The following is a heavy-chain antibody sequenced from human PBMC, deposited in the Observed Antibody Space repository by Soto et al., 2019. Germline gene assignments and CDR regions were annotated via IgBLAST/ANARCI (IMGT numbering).Heavy chain of an antibody. CDR3: ARDDSGSYYGPLDY. CDR1: GGSFSGYY. D-gene: IGHD1-26*01. CDR2: INHSGST. V-gene: IGHV4-34*01. Sequence: SETLSLTCAVYGGSFSGYYWTWIRQPPGTGLEWIGEINHSGSTNYNPSLKSRVTISVDTSKNQFSLKLTSVTAADTAVYYCARDDSGSYYGPLDYWGQGTLVTVSS. J-gene: IGHJ4*02.